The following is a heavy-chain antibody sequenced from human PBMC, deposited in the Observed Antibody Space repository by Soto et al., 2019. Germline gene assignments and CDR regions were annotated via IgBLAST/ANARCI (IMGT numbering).Heavy chain of an antibody. D-gene: IGHD2-2*01. CDR1: GFTFDDYA. Sequence: LRLSCAASGFTFDDYAMHWVRQAPGKGLEWVSGISGSGGSTYYADSVKGRFTISRDNSKNTLYLQMNSLRAEDTAVYYCAKDLGYQLLLSPFYYYGMDVWGQGTTVTVSS. CDR2: ISGSGGST. J-gene: IGHJ6*02. CDR3: AKDLGYQLLLSPFYYYGMDV. V-gene: IGHV3-23*01.